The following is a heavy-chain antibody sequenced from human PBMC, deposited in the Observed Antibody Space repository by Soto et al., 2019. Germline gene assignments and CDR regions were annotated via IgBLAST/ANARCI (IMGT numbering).Heavy chain of an antibody. CDR2: IYYSGST. V-gene: IGHV4-59*01. J-gene: IGHJ4*02. CDR1: GASISSYY. Sequence: PSETLSLTCTVSGASISSYYWSWIRQPPGKGLEWIGYIYYSGSTNYNPSLKSRVSTSVDTSKNQLSLKLSSVTAADTAVYYCARESHDSWSGHVIDYWGQGTLVTVSS. CDR3: ARESHDSWSGHVIDY. D-gene: IGHD3-3*01.